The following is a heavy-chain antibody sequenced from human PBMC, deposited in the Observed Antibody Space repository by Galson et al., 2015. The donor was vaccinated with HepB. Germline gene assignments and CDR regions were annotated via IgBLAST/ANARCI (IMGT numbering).Heavy chain of an antibody. CDR1: GYTFTSYA. CDR3: ARGHYYDSSGYHLDY. Sequence: SVKVSCKASGYTFTSYAMHWVRQAPGQRLEWMGWISAGNGNTKYSQKFQGRVTITRDTSASTAYMELSSLRSEDTAVYYCARGHYYDSSGYHLDYWGQGTLVTVSS. D-gene: IGHD3-22*01. J-gene: IGHJ4*02. CDR2: ISAGNGNT. V-gene: IGHV1-3*01.